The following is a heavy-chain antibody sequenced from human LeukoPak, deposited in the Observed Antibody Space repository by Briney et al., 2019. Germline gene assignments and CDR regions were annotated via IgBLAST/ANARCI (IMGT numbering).Heavy chain of an antibody. J-gene: IGHJ3*02. CDR2: AYVNGHT. CDR1: GGSVSSTAYY. D-gene: IGHD5-24*01. CDR3: ARLGGYNLSRNAFDI. V-gene: IGHV4-39*01. Sequence: PSETLSLTCTVSGGSVSSTAYYWGWIRQTPGKGLEWIGNAYVNGHTYYNPSLKSRVTIVVDTSKNEFSLKLSPVTAADTAVYYCARLGGYNLSRNAFDIWGRGTLVTVSS.